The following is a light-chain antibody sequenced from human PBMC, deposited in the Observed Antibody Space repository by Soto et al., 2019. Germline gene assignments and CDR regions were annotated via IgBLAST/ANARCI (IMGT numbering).Light chain of an antibody. J-gene: IGKJ1*01. CDR3: QHYHDYPWT. CDR1: QSISAW. Sequence: DIQMTQSPSTLSASVGDRVTITCRASQSISAWLAWYQQKPGEAPTLLIYDASSLESGVPSRFSGGGSETEFTLTISSLQPDDVATDYCQHYHDYPWTFGQGTKVEIK. CDR2: DAS. V-gene: IGKV1-5*01.